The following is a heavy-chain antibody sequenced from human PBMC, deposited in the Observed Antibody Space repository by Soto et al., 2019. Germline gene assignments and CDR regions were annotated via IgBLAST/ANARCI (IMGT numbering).Heavy chain of an antibody. J-gene: IGHJ4*02. CDR1: GFTFSSYD. Sequence: QVQLVESGGGVVQPGRSLRLSCAASGFTFSSYDMHWVRQAPGKGLEWVAVISYDGSNEYCADSVKGRFTISRDNSKNALYLQMNSLRAEDTAVYYCAKDRNRGYVSLEYWGQGTLVTVA. V-gene: IGHV3-30*18. D-gene: IGHD3-16*01. CDR2: ISYDGSNE. CDR3: AKDRNRGYVSLEY.